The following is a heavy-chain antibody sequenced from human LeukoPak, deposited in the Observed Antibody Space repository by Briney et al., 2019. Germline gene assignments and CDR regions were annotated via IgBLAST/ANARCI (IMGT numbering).Heavy chain of an antibody. D-gene: IGHD3-10*01. J-gene: IGHJ6*03. CDR2: IRYDGSNK. V-gene: IGHV3-30*02. CDR1: GFTFSSYS. Sequence: GGSLRLSCAASGFTFSSYSMNWVRQAPGKGLEWVAFIRYDGSNKYYADSVKGRFTISRDNSKNTLYLQMNSLRAEDTAVYYCAKDPAGSGSYSRYYYYYMDVWGKGTTVTISS. CDR3: AKDPAGSGSYSRYYYYYMDV.